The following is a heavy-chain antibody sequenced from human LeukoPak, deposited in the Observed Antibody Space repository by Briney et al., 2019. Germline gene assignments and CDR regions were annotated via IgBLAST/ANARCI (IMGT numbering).Heavy chain of an antibody. V-gene: IGHV3-33*08. D-gene: IGHD1-7*01. CDR1: GFTFSNHG. Sequence: GTSLRLSCAASGFTFSNHGMHWVRQAPGKGLEWVAVIWYDGSNKYYADSVKGRFTISRDNSKNTLYLQMNSLRAEDTAVYYCARDGTGSGFDYWGQGTPVTVSS. J-gene: IGHJ4*02. CDR2: IWYDGSNK. CDR3: ARDGTGSGFDY.